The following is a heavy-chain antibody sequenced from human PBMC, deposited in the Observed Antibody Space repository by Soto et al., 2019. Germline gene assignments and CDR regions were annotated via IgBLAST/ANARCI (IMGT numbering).Heavy chain of an antibody. CDR1: GFIFSGSA. V-gene: IGHV3-73*01. CDR3: IRGGSPYYYDY. J-gene: IGHJ4*02. CDR2: ILSKAGNYAT. Sequence: EVQLVESGGGLVQPGGSLKLSCAASGFIFSGSAVHWVRQASGKGLEWVGRILSKAGNYATAYPASMKGRFTISRDDSENTAFLQRNSLTTEDTAVYYCIRGGSPYYYDYWGQGTLVAVSS.